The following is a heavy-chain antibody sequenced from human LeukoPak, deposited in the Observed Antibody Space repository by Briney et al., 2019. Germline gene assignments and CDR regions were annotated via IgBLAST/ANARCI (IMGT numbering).Heavy chain of an antibody. CDR2: NNGDGSTT. CDR1: GFSLSGYW. CDR3: AREGNYGARYLDH. Sequence: SGGSLRLSCVASGFSLSGYWMYWVRQAPGKGLMYISRNNGDGSTTNYADVVKGRFTMSRDNVKNTLYLQMNSLRVEDTAVYYCAREGNYGARYLDHWGQGALVLVSS. D-gene: IGHD4/OR15-4a*01. J-gene: IGHJ4*02. V-gene: IGHV3-74*01.